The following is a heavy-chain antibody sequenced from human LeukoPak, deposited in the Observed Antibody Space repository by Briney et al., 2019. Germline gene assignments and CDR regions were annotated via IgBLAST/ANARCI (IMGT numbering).Heavy chain of an antibody. CDR1: GDSISGSSYY. CDR2: IYYGGST. D-gene: IGHD5-24*01. J-gene: IGHJ4*02. Sequence: SETLSLTCTVSGDSISGSSYYWGWIRQPPGKGLEWIGNIYYGGSTYYNPSLKSRVSISVDTSNNQFSLKVSSVTAADTAVYYCASAERYKIVYWGQGTLVTVSS. CDR3: ASAERYKIVY. V-gene: IGHV4-39*01.